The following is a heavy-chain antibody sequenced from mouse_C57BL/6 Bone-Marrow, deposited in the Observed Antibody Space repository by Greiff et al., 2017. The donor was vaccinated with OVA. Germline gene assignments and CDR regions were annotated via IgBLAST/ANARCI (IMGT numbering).Heavy chain of an antibody. CDR2: IYPGGGYT. D-gene: IGHD1-1*01. J-gene: IGHJ4*01. Sequence: QVQLQQSGAELVRPGTSVKLSCKASGYTFTNYWIGWAKQRPGHGLEWIGDIYPGGGYTNYNEKFKGKATLTADKSSSTAYMQFSSLTSEDSAIYYGARMGYGSLYAMDYWGQGTSVTVSA. CDR3: ARMGYGSLYAMDY. V-gene: IGHV1-63*01. CDR1: GYTFTNYW.